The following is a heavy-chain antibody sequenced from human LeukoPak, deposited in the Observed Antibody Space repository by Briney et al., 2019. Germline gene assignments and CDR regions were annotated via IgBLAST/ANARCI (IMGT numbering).Heavy chain of an antibody. CDR3: ARDRALWFGARDDAFDI. V-gene: IGHV1-18*01. D-gene: IGHD3-10*01. Sequence: GASVKVSCKASGYTFNTYGITWVRQAPGQGLEWMGWISAYNGNTNYAQKLQGRVTMTTDTSTSTAYMELRSLRSDDTAVYYCARDRALWFGARDDAFDIWGQGTMVTVSS. J-gene: IGHJ3*02. CDR1: GYTFNTYG. CDR2: ISAYNGNT.